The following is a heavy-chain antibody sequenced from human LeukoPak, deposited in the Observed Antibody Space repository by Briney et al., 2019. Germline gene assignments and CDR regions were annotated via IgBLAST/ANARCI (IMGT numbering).Heavy chain of an antibody. CDR1: GGSISSYY. Sequence: PETLSLTCTVSGGSISSYYWSWIRQPPGKGLEWIGYIYYSGSTNYNPSLKSRVTISVDTSKNQFSLKLSSVTAADTAVYYCARNYGGNSGFDYWGQGTLVTVSS. CDR3: ARNYGGNSGFDY. CDR2: IYYSGST. J-gene: IGHJ4*02. D-gene: IGHD4-23*01. V-gene: IGHV4-59*01.